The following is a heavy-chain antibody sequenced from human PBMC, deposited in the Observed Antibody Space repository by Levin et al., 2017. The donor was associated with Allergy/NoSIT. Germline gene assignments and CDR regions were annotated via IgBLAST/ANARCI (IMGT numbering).Heavy chain of an antibody. V-gene: IGHV1-2*02. Sequence: AASVKVSCQTSGYTFTGYYIHWVRQAPGQGLEWMGWINPNSGGTNYVQKFKGRVTMTRDTSISTAYMELRRLRSDDTAVYFCARDSNDFWSDDFNYYFAMDVWGQGTTVTVSS. CDR3: ARDSNDFWSDDFNYYFAMDV. J-gene: IGHJ6*02. CDR2: INPNSGGT. CDR1: GYTFTGYY. D-gene: IGHD3-3*01.